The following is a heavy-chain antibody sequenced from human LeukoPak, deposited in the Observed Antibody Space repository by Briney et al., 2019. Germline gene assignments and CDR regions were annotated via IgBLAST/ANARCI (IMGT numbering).Heavy chain of an antibody. J-gene: IGHJ4*02. D-gene: IGHD1-26*01. CDR1: GYSISSGYY. CDR3: ATGWILGATLTY. V-gene: IGHV4-38-2*01. CDR2: IFHSGNT. Sequence: PSETLSLTCAVSGYSISSGYYWGWIRQPPGKGLEGIGTIFHSGNTYYNPSLKSRVTISVDTSKDQFSLKLSSVTAADTAVYYCATGWILGATLTYWGQGTLVTVSS.